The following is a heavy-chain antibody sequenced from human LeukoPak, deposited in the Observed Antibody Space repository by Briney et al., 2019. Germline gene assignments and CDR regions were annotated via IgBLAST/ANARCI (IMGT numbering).Heavy chain of an antibody. CDR1: GYTFTSYG. CDR3: ARELGYCSSTSCYGYYYYMDV. D-gene: IGHD2-2*01. CDR2: ISAYNGNT. J-gene: IGHJ6*03. V-gene: IGHV1-18*01. Sequence: ASVKVSCKASGYTFTSYGISWVRQAPGQGLEWMGWISAYNGNTNYAQKLQGRVTMTTDTSTSTAYMELRSLRSDDTAVYYSARELGYCSSTSCYGYYYYMDVWGKGTTVTVSS.